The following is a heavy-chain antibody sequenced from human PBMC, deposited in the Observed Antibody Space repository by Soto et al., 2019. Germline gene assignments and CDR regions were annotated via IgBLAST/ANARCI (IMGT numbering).Heavy chain of an antibody. J-gene: IGHJ4*02. V-gene: IGHV3-23*01. D-gene: IGHD6-19*01. CDR3: ARVYSSGWYYFDY. CDR2: ISGSGGST. Sequence: GGSLRLSCAASGFTFSSYAMSWVRQAPGKGLEWVSGISGSGGSTYYADSVKARFTISRDNSKNTLYLQMRSLRSEDTAVYYCARVYSSGWYYFDYWGQGTLVTVSS. CDR1: GFTFSSYA.